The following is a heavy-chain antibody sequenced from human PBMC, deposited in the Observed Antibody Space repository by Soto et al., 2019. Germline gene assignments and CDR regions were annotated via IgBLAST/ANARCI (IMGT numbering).Heavy chain of an antibody. Sequence: EVQLLESGGGLVQPGGSLRLSCTASGFSLSTYGVTWVRQAPGKGLEWVSGVSGGSGTTHYADSVKGRVTITTDNSENTANLQMNSLRVEDTAVYYCAKGNGYGDHWGQGTLVTAS. J-gene: IGHJ4*02. CDR3: AKGNGYGDH. CDR1: GFSLSTYG. CDR2: VSGGSGTT. D-gene: IGHD5-12*01. V-gene: IGHV3-23*01.